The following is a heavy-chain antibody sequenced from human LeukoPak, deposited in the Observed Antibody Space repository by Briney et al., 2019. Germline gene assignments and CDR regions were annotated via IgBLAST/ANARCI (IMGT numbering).Heavy chain of an antibody. CDR1: GFTFSSYA. V-gene: IGHV3-30*04. CDR2: ISYDGSNK. D-gene: IGHD5-12*01. CDR3: ASGMVATWAYFDY. Sequence: GRFLRLSCAASGFTFSSYAMHWVRQAPGKGLEWVAVISYDGSNKYYADSVKGRFTISRDNSKNTLYLQMNSLRAEDTAVYYCASGMVATWAYFDYWGQGTLVTVSS. J-gene: IGHJ4*02.